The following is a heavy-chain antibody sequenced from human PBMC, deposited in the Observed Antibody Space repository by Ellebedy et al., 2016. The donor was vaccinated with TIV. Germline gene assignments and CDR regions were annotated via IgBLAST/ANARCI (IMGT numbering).Heavy chain of an antibody. V-gene: IGHV3-7*03. CDR2: IKEDGSEE. CDR1: GFTFSLNW. J-gene: IGHJ6*03. CDR3: ARDYARTISDYHYYMDV. D-gene: IGHD3-9*01. Sequence: PGGSLRLSCAASGFTFSLNWMYWVRQAPGKGLEWVANIKEDGSEEYYVDSVKGRFTISWDNAKNSLYLQMSSLRAEDTAVYYCARDYARTISDYHYYMDVWGKGTTVTVSS.